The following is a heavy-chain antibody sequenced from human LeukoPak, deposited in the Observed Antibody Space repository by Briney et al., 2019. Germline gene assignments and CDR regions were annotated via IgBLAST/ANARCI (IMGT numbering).Heavy chain of an antibody. Sequence: ASVKVSCKVSGDTLSKFSMHWVRQALGKGLEWIGGFDPEDGETIYAQKFQGRVTMNEDTSTDTAYMELRSLRSDDTAVYYCSTDLLARGITSFEPWGQGTLVTVSS. J-gene: IGHJ5*02. V-gene: IGHV1-24*01. CDR2: FDPEDGET. CDR1: GDTLSKFS. D-gene: IGHD3-16*01. CDR3: STDLLARGITSFEP.